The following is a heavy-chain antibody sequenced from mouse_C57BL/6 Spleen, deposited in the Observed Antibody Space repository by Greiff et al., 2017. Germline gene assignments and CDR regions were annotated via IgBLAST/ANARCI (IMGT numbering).Heavy chain of an antibody. CDR3: ARRAYFGYFDV. D-gene: IGHD3-1*01. V-gene: IGHV1-69*01. CDR1: GYTFTSYW. J-gene: IGHJ1*03. CDR2: IDPSDSYT. Sequence: VKLQQPGAELVMPGASVKLSCKASGYTFTSYWMHWVKQRPGQGLEWIGEIDPSDSYTNYNQKFKGKSTLTVDKSSSTAYMQLSSLTSEDSAVYYCARRAYFGYFDVWGTGTTVTVSS.